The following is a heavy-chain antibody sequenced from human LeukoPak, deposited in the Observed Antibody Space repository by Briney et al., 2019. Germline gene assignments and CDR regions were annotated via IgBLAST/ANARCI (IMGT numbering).Heavy chain of an antibody. V-gene: IGHV4-4*07. D-gene: IGHD3-16*02. J-gene: IGHJ4*02. CDR3: ARDTMITFGGVIVNLFDY. Sequence: SETLSLTCTVSGGSISSYYWSWIRQPAGKGLEWIGRIYTSGSTNYNPSLKSRVTMSVDTSKNQFSLKLSSVTAADTAVYYCARDTMITFGGVIVNLFDYWGQGALVTVSS. CDR2: IYTSGST. CDR1: GGSISSYY.